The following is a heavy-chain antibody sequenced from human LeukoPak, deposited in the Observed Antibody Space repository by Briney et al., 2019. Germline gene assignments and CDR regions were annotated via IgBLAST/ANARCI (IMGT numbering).Heavy chain of an antibody. CDR3: ASRCSSTSCYRLAAFDI. J-gene: IGHJ3*02. CDR2: TYHSGST. D-gene: IGHD2-2*01. Sequence: SETLSLTCTVSGYSISSGYYWAWIRQPPGRGLEWIGSTYHSGSTYYNPSLKSRVTISVDTSKNQFSLKLSSVTAADTAVYYCASRCSSTSCYRLAAFDIWGQGTMVTVSS. V-gene: IGHV4-38-2*02. CDR1: GYSISSGYY.